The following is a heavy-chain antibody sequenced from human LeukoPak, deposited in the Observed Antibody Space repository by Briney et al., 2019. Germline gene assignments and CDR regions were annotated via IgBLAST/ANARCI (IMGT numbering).Heavy chain of an antibody. CDR1: GYSISSGYY. CDR3: ASGGTAVVMALTYYFDT. J-gene: IGHJ4*02. D-gene: IGHD3-22*01. Sequence: SETLSLTCTVSGYSISSGYYWGWIRQPPGKGLEWIGSIYHTGSTYYNPSLQSRVTISLDSPKNQFSLKLTSVTAADTAVYYCASGGTAVVMALTYYFDTWGQGTPVTVSS. CDR2: IYHTGST. V-gene: IGHV4-38-2*02.